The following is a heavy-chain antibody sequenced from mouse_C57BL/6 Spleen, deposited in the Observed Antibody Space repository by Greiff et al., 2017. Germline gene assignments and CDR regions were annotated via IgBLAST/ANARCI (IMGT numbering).Heavy chain of an antibody. CDR2: IYPSDSYT. D-gene: IGHD1-1*02. Sequence: VQLQQPGAELVRPGSSVKLSCKASGYTFTSYWMDWVKQRPGQGLEWIGDIYPSDSYTHYNQKFKGKATLTVDKSSITAYMQLSSLTSEDSAVYYCESGGNYFDYWGQGTTLTVSS. CDR1: GYTFTSYW. V-gene: IGHV1-61*01. J-gene: IGHJ2*01. CDR3: ESGGNYFDY.